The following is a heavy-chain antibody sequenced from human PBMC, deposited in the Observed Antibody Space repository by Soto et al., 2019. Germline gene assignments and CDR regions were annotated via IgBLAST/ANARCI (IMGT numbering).Heavy chain of an antibody. Sequence: QVQLVESGGGVVQPGRSERLSCAASGFTFSSYAMHWVRQAPGKGLEWVAVISYDGSNKYYADSVKGRFTISRDNSKNTLYLQMNSLRAEDTAVYYCARVIVGATTGAFDIWGQGTMVTVSS. CDR3: ARVIVGATTGAFDI. V-gene: IGHV3-30-3*01. D-gene: IGHD1-26*01. CDR2: ISYDGSNK. CDR1: GFTFSSYA. J-gene: IGHJ3*02.